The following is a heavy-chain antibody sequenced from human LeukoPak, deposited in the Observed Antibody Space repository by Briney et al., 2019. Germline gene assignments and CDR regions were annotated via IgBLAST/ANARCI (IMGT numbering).Heavy chain of an antibody. V-gene: IGHV3-30-3*01. CDR2: ISYDGSNK. D-gene: IGHD7-27*01. J-gene: IGHJ4*02. Sequence: PGGSLRLSCAASGFTFSSYAMHWVRQAPGKGLEWVAVISYDGSNKYYADSVKGRFTISRDNSKNTLYLQMNSLRAEDTAVYYCARDRNWGFYFDYWGKGTLVTVSS. CDR3: ARDRNWGFYFDY. CDR1: GFTFSSYA.